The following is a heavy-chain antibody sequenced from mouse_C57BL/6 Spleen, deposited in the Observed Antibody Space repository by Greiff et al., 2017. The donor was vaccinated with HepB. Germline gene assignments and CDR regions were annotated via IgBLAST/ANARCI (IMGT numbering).Heavy chain of an antibody. Sequence: VQLVESGAELVRPGASVTLSCKASGYTFTDYEMHWVKQTPVHGLEWIGAIDPETGGTAYNQKFKGKAILTADKSSSTAYMELRSLTSEDSAVYYCTRPYYGSSSYYAMDYWGQGTSVTVSS. V-gene: IGHV1-15*01. CDR3: TRPYYGSSSYYAMDY. J-gene: IGHJ4*01. CDR2: IDPETGGT. D-gene: IGHD1-1*01. CDR1: GYTFTDYE.